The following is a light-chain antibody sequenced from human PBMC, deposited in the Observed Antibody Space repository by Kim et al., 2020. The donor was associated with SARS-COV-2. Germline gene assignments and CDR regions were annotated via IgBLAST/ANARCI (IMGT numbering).Light chain of an antibody. V-gene: IGLV2-11*03. CDR3: CSHALSYAFA. J-gene: IGLJ3*02. CDR1: SNDIGSYKF. CDR2: DVS. Sequence: GQSVTISCTGTSNDIGSYKFVSWYQQHPGKAPKLIIFDVSERSTGVPDRFSGSQSANTASLTISGLQPEDESDYYFCSHALSYAFAFGAGTQLTVL.